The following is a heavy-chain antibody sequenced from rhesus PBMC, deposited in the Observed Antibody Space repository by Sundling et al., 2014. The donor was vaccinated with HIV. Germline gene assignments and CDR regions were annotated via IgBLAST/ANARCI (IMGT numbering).Heavy chain of an antibody. CDR2: ISSASVYT. CDR3: TSEWNYYDY. V-gene: IGHV3-136*01. CDR1: GFTFSSYG. Sequence: EVQLVESGGGLVQSGGSLRLSCAASGFTFSSYGMSWVHQAPGKGLEWVSSISSASVYTYYADSVKGRFTISRDNAKNSLSLQMNSLRAEDTAVYYCTSEWNYYDYWGQGVLVTVSS. J-gene: IGHJ4*01.